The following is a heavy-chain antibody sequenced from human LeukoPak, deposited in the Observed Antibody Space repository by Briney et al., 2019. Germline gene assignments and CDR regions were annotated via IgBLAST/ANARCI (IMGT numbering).Heavy chain of an antibody. CDR3: ARDPHSNYGY. CDR2: ISSSSSYI. D-gene: IGHD4-11*01. Sequence: GGSLRLSCAASGFTFSSYSMNWVRQAPGEGLEWVSSISSSSSYIYYADSVKGRFTISRDNAKNSLYLQMNSLRAEDTAVYYCARDPHSNYGYWGQGTLVTVSS. V-gene: IGHV3-21*01. CDR1: GFTFSSYS. J-gene: IGHJ4*02.